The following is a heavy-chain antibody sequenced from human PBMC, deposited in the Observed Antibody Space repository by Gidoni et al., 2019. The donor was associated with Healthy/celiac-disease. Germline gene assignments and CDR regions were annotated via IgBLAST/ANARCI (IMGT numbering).Heavy chain of an antibody. CDR2: IKINTDGGTT. Sequence: EMHRVEPGGGLAKPGGSLRLACAATGLTYSNAGMSCVRQAPGVWLEWVGRIKINTDGGTTDYAAPVKGRFTISSDDSKNTLCLQMNSLNTEDTAVYYCTTPYCGGDCYSDYYYYGMDVWGQGTTVTVSS. V-gene: IGHV3-15*01. D-gene: IGHD2-21*01. CDR1: GLTYSNAG. CDR3: TTPYCGGDCYSDYYYYGMDV. J-gene: IGHJ6*02.